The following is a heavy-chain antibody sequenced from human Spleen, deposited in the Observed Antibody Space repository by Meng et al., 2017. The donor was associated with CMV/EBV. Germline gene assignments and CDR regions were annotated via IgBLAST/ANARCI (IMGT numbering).Heavy chain of an antibody. CDR2: MNPNSGNT. D-gene: IGHD6-6*01. CDR1: GYTFTSYD. CDR3: AREGAIAARPGLVY. V-gene: IGHV1-8*01. Sequence: ASVKVSCKASGYTFTSYDINWVRQATGQGLEWMGWMNPNSGNTGYAQKFQGRVTMTRNTSISTAYMELSSMRSEDTAVYYCAREGAIAARPGLVYWGQGTLVTVSS. J-gene: IGHJ4*02.